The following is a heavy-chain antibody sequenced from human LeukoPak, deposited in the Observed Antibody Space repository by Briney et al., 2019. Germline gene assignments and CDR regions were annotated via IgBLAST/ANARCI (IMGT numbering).Heavy chain of an antibody. J-gene: IGHJ3*02. Sequence: ASVKVSCKASGYTFTGYYMHWVRQAPGQGLEWMGWISAYNGNTNYAQKLQGRVTMTTDTSTSTAYMELRSLRSDDTAVYYCARDYGGNSERAFDIWGQGTMVTVSS. CDR2: ISAYNGNT. V-gene: IGHV1-18*04. CDR1: GYTFTGYY. CDR3: ARDYGGNSERAFDI. D-gene: IGHD4-23*01.